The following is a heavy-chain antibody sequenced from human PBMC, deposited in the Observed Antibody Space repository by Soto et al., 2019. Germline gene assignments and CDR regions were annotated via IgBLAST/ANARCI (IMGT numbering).Heavy chain of an antibody. CDR3: ARARSAVVGKPRAFDP. V-gene: IGHV1-69*13. CDR1: GGTFSSYA. Sequence: GASVKVSCKASGGTFSSYAISWVRQAPGQGLEWMGGIIPIFGTANYAQKFQGRVTITADESTSTAYMELSSLRSEDTAVHYCARARSAVVGKPRAFDPWGQGTLVTVSS. J-gene: IGHJ5*02. CDR2: IIPIFGTA. D-gene: IGHD2-15*01.